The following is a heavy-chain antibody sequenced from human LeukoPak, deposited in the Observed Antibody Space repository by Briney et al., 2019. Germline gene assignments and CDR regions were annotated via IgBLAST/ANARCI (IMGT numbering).Heavy chain of an antibody. J-gene: IGHJ5*02. CDR2: IYYSGST. CDR1: GGSISSGDYY. V-gene: IGHV4-30-4*01. D-gene: IGHD2-15*01. CDR3: ARDLGYCSGGSCYSGPNWFDP. Sequence: SQTLSLTCTVSGGSISSGDYYWSWIRQPPGKGLEWIGYIYYSGSTYYNPSLKSRVTISVDTSENQFSLKLSSVTAADTAVYYCARDLGYCSGGSCYSGPNWFDPWGQGTLVTVSS.